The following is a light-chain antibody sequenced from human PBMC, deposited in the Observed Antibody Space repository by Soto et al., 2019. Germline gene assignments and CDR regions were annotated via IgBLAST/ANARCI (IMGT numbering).Light chain of an antibody. J-gene: IGKJ4*01. CDR2: DAS. V-gene: IGKV3-11*01. CDR1: QSVSRY. Sequence: ETVLTQSPATLSLSPGERATLSCRASQSVSRYLAWYQQKPGQAPRLLIHDASSRATGIPARFSGSGSGTDFTLTISSLEPEDFAVYYCQQRTNWPQLTFGGGTKVEIK. CDR3: QQRTNWPQLT.